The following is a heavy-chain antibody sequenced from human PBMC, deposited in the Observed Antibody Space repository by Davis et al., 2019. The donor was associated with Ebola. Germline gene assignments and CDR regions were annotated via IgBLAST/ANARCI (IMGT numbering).Heavy chain of an antibody. CDR2: IIPIFGTA. Sequence: SVKVSCKASGGTFSSYAISWVRRAPGQGLEWMGGIIPIFGTANYAQKFQGRVTITADESTSTAYMELSSLRSEDTAVYYCASKSRFWSGYPYYYYYYMDVWGKGTTVTVSS. V-gene: IGHV1-69*13. CDR3: ASKSRFWSGYPYYYYYYMDV. CDR1: GGTFSSYA. J-gene: IGHJ6*03. D-gene: IGHD3-3*01.